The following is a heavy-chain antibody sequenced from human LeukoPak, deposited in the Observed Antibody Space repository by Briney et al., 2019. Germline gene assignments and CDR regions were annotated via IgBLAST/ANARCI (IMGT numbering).Heavy chain of an antibody. Sequence: GGSLRLSCAASGFTFSSYDMHWVRQATGKGLEWVSAIGTAGDTYYPGSVKGRFTISRDNSKNTLYLQMNSLRAEDTAVYYCAKDYDILTGYYTQYYFDYWGQGTLVTVSS. D-gene: IGHD3-9*01. V-gene: IGHV3-13*01. CDR2: IGTAGDT. CDR1: GFTFSSYD. CDR3: AKDYDILTGYYTQYYFDY. J-gene: IGHJ4*02.